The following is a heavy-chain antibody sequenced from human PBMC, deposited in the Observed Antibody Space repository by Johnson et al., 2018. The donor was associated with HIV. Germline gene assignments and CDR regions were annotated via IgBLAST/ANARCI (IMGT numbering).Heavy chain of an antibody. D-gene: IGHD3-10*01. CDR3: ARGVLWFGDLWAFDI. V-gene: IGHV3-30*02. CDR2: IRYDGSNN. Sequence: QVHLVESGGGVVQPGGSLRLSCAASGFTFSSYAMHWVRQAPGKGLEWVAFIRYDGSNNYYADSVKGRFTISRDNSKNTLYLQMGSLRAEDTAVYYCARGVLWFGDLWAFDIWGQGTKVTVSS. CDR1: GFTFSSYA. J-gene: IGHJ3*02.